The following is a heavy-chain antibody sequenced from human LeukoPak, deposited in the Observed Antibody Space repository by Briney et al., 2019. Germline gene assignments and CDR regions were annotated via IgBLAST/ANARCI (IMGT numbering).Heavy chain of an antibody. J-gene: IGHJ3*02. CDR3: ARPLDDYVWGSYRFDAFDI. D-gene: IGHD3-16*02. Sequence: KSSETLFLICGVYGYHISSGYYGGWLWQPPGKGVEWIGSIYHSGSTYYNPSLKCRVTISVDTSKNQFSLNLSSVTAADTAVYYCARPLDDYVWGSYRFDAFDIWGQGTMVTVSS. V-gene: IGHV4-38-2*01. CDR1: GYHISSGYY. CDR2: IYHSGST.